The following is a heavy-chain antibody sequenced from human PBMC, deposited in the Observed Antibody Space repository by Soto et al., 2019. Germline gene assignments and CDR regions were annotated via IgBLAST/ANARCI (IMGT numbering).Heavy chain of an antibody. V-gene: IGHV1-3*05. D-gene: IGHD2-21*02. J-gene: IGHJ4*02. CDR2: INAGNGNT. CDR1: GYTFTSYA. CDR3: ARSIVVVTALDY. Sequence: QVQLVQSGAEEKKPGASVKVSCKASGYTFTSYAMHWVRQAPGQRLEWMGWINAGNGNTKYSQKFQGRVTITRDTSASTAYMELSSLRSEATAVYSCARSIVVVTALDYWGPGTLVTVSS.